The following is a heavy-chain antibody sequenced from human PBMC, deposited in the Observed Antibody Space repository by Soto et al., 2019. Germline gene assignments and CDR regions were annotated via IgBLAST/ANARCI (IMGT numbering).Heavy chain of an antibody. CDR2: IIPILGIA. J-gene: IGHJ6*02. D-gene: IGHD3-10*01. V-gene: IGHV1-69*02. Sequence: QVQLVQSGAEVKKPGSSVKVSCKASGGTFSSYTISWVRQAHGQGLEWMGRIIPILGIANYAQKFQGRVKITADKSTSTAYMELSSLRSEDTAVYYCASLMSSGYYYGMDVWGQGTTVTVSS. CDR3: ASLMSSGYYYGMDV. CDR1: GGTFSSYT.